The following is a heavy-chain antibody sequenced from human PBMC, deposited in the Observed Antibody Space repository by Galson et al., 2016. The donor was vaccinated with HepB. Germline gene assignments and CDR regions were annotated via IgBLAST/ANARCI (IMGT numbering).Heavy chain of an antibody. Sequence: SLRLSCAASGFTFSNYAMSWVRQAPGKGLEWVSGISGSATSTYYPDSVKGRLTISRDNSKNTLYLQMNSLRADDTAVYYCASGGFCSGGGCPSNYYYMDVWGKGTTVTVSS. CDR1: GFTFSNYA. V-gene: IGHV3-23*01. J-gene: IGHJ6*03. CDR3: ASGGFCSGGGCPSNYYYMDV. D-gene: IGHD2-15*01. CDR2: ISGSATST.